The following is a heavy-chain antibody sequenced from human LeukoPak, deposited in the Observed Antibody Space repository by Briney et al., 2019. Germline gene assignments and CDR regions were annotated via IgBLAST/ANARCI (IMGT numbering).Heavy chain of an antibody. Sequence: SVKVSCKASGGTFSSYAISWVRQAPGQGLEWMGGIILIFGTANYAQKFQGRVTITADESTSTAYMELSSLRSEDTAVYYCASEVIAARRPIFDYWGQGTLVTVSS. J-gene: IGHJ4*02. D-gene: IGHD6-6*01. CDR2: IILIFGTA. CDR1: GGTFSSYA. CDR3: ASEVIAARRPIFDY. V-gene: IGHV1-69*13.